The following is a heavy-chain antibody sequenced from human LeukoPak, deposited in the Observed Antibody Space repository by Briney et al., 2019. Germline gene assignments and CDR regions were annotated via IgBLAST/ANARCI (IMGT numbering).Heavy chain of an antibody. D-gene: IGHD3-22*01. J-gene: IGHJ4*02. CDR1: GFTFSSYA. V-gene: IGHV3-30-3*01. CDR3: ARDSAPPYYYDSSGYHGYFDY. CDR2: ISYDGSNK. Sequence: GGSLRLSCAASGFTFSSYAMHWVRQAPGKGLEWVAVISYDGSNKYYADSVKGRFTISRDNSKNTLYLQMNSLRAEDTAVYYCARDSAPPYYYDSSGYHGYFDYWGQGTPVTVSS.